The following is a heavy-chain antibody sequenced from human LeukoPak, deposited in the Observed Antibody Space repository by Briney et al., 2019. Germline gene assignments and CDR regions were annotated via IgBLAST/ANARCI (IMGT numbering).Heavy chain of an antibody. V-gene: IGHV3-23*01. Sequence: SCKASGGTFSSYAMSWVRQAPGKGLEWVSAISGSGGSTYYADSVKGRFTISRDNSKNTLYLQMNSLRAEDTAVYYCAKAPFPTVTLARFDYWGQGTLVTVSS. CDR2: ISGSGGST. CDR1: GGTFSSYA. D-gene: IGHD4-17*01. CDR3: AKAPFPTVTLARFDY. J-gene: IGHJ4*02.